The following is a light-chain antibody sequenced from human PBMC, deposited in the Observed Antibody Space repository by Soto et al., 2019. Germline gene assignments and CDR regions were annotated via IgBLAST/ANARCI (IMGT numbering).Light chain of an antibody. V-gene: IGKV3-20*01. CDR2: GAS. Sequence: EIVLTQSPGTLSLSAGDGVSLSCRASQTVPNNYLAWYQQKPDQAPRLLIFGASNRATGIPDRFGGSGSGTDFTLSISRLGPEDFAVYYCQQYGASPLTFGGGARLEVK. CDR3: QQYGASPLT. CDR1: QTVPNNY. J-gene: IGKJ4*01.